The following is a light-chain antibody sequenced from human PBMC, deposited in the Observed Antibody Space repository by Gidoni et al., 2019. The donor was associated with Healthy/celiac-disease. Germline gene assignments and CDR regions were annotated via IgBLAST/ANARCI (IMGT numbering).Light chain of an antibody. V-gene: IGKV3-15*01. CDR2: GAS. Sequence: EIVMTQSPATLSVSPGERATLSCRASQRISSNLAWYQQKPGQAPRLLIYGASTRATGIPARFSGSGSGTEFSLTISSLQSEDFAVYYCQQYDNWPPVSFGQGTKLKIQ. CDR1: QRISSN. J-gene: IGKJ2*03. CDR3: QQYDNWPPVS.